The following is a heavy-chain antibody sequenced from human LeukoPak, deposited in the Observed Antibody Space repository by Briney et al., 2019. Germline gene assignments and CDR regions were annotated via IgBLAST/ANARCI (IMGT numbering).Heavy chain of an antibody. CDR2: INSDGSWT. D-gene: IGHD4-11*01. J-gene: IGHJ4*02. Sequence: GGSLRLSCAASGNYWMHWVRQVPGKGLVWVSHINSDGSWTSYADSVKGRFTISKDNAKNTVYLQMNNLRVEDAAIYYCAKRPGRTTDYHFESWGQGALVTVSS. CDR1: GNYW. CDR3: AKRPGRTTDYHFES. V-gene: IGHV3-74*01.